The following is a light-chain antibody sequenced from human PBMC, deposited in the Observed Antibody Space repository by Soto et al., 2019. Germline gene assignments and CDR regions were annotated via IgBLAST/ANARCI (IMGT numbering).Light chain of an antibody. Sequence: QSVLTQPPSVSAAPGQKVTISCSGSSSNIGNNYVSWYQQLPGTAPKLLIYXNNXXXXXIPDRFSGSKSGTSAXLGITGLXXXXXXXXYCGTWDSSLSAGVFGGGTKLTVL. CDR1: SSNIGNNY. CDR2: XNN. J-gene: IGLJ2*01. CDR3: GTWDSSLSAGV. V-gene: IGLV1-51*01.